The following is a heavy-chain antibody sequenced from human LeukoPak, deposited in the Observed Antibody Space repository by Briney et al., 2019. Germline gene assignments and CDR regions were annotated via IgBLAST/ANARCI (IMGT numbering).Heavy chain of an antibody. CDR2: IYYSGST. V-gene: IGHV4-39*07. J-gene: IGHJ6*03. CDR1: GGSISSSSYY. Sequence: SETLSLTCTVSGGSISSSSYYWGWIRQPPGKGLEWIGSIYYSGSTYYNPSLKSRVTISVDTSKNQFSLKLSSVTAADTAVYYCARGREGATMHWVLAYYYYMDVWGKGTTVTVSS. D-gene: IGHD1-26*01. CDR3: ARGREGATMHWVLAYYYYMDV.